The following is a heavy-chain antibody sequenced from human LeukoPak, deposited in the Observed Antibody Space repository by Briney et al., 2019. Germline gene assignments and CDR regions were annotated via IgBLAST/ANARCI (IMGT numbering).Heavy chain of an antibody. CDR2: IYYSGST. CDR1: GGSISSNNYY. CDR3: ARHSLERAYYDILTGYRIDY. V-gene: IGHV4-39*01. D-gene: IGHD3-9*01. Sequence: PSETLSLTCTVSGGSISSNNYYWGWIRQPPGKGLEWIGSIYYSGSTYYNPSLKSRVTISVDTSKNQFSLKLSSVTAADTAVYYCARHSLERAYYDILTGYRIDYWGQGTLVTVSS. J-gene: IGHJ4*02.